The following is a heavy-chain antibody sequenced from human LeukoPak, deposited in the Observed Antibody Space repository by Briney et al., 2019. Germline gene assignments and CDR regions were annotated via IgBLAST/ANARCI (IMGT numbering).Heavy chain of an antibody. J-gene: IGHJ4*02. V-gene: IGHV1-18*01. D-gene: IGHD1-14*01. Sequence: GASVKVSCKASGYTFTSCGISWVRQAPGQGLEWMGWISAYNGNTNYAQKLQGRVTMTTDTSTSTAYMELRSLRSDDTAVYYCARVWQFPLIRSGYYFDYWGQGTLVTVSS. CDR2: ISAYNGNT. CDR1: GYTFTSCG. CDR3: ARVWQFPLIRSGYYFDY.